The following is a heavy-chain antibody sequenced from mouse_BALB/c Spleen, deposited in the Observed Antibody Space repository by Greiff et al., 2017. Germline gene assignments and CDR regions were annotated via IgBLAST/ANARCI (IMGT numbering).Heavy chain of an antibody. V-gene: IGHV1-15*01. CDR2: IDPETGGT. D-gene: IGHD2-2*01. CDR3: TIYYAYDY. J-gene: IGHJ2*01. CDR1: GYTFTDYE. Sequence: VKLLESGAELVRPGDSVTLSCKASGYTFTDYEMNWVKQTPVHGLEWIGAIDPETGGTADNQKFKGKATLTAYNSSSNAYMELRSMTSDDSAVYYCTIYYAYDYWGQGTTLTVSS.